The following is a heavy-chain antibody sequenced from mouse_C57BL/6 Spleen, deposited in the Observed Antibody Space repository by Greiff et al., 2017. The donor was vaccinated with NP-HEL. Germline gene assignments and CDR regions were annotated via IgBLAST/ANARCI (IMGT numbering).Heavy chain of an antibody. CDR3: ARNSWDGGAWFAY. Sequence: VNLVESGPGLVAPSQSLSITCTVSGFSLTSYAISWVRQPPGKGLEWLGVIWNGGGTYYNSALNSRLSISKDNSKSQVFLKMNSLHTDDTARYYCARNSWDGGAWFAYWGQGTLVTVSA. D-gene: IGHD4-1*01. CDR2: IWNGGGT. CDR1: GFSLTSYA. V-gene: IGHV2-9-1*01. J-gene: IGHJ3*01.